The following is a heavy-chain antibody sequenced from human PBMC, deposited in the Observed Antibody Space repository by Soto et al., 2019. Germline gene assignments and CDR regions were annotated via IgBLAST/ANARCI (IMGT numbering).Heavy chain of an antibody. CDR2: MNPNSGNT. CDR3: ARGSTYSPAYYYGMDV. J-gene: IGHJ6*02. CDR1: GYTFTSYD. D-gene: IGHD2-15*01. Sequence: QVQLVQSGAEVKKPGASVKVSCKASGYTFTSYDINWVRQATGQGLEWMGWMNPNSGNTGYAQKFQGRVTMTRNTSLSTAYMELSSLRYEDTAVYYCARGSTYSPAYYYGMDVWGQGTTVTVAS. V-gene: IGHV1-8*01.